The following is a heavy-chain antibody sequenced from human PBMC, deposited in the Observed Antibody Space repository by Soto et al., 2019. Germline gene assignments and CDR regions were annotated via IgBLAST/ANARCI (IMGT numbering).Heavy chain of an antibody. V-gene: IGHV1-18*04. CDR2: ISLYSDGT. CDR1: GYTFTNYY. J-gene: IGHJ5*02. Sequence: ASVKVSCKASGYTFTNYYIHWVRQAPGQPLEWLGWISLYSDGTNYAQKFQGRVSMTTDTSTTTAYMELRSLRSDDTAVYHCARVVPGAEAWFGPWGQGTLVTDSS. CDR3: ARVVPGAEAWFGP. D-gene: IGHD2-2*01.